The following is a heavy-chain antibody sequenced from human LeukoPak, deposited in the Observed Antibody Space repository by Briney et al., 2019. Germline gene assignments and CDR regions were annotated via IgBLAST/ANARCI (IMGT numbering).Heavy chain of an antibody. J-gene: IGHJ4*02. D-gene: IGHD2-15*01. V-gene: IGHV1-69*04. Sequence: ASVKVSCKASGGTFSSYAISWVRQAPGQEIEWMGRIIPILGIANYAQKFQGRVTITADKSTSTAYMELSSLRSEDTAVYYCARASCSSGGSCYFDYWGQGTLVTVSS. CDR2: IIPILGIA. CDR3: ARASCSSGGSCYFDY. CDR1: GGTFSSYA.